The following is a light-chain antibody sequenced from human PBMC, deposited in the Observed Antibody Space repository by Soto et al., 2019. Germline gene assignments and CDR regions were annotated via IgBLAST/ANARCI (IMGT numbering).Light chain of an antibody. CDR3: QQYGSSPS. Sequence: EIVLTQSPASLSLSPGERATLYCGVSQRVSGGFLAWYQQKPGLAPRLILYDTSFRATGIPDRFSGSGSGTDFTLTISRLDPEDFAVYYCQQYGSSPSFGQGTKVDIK. CDR1: QRVSGGF. V-gene: IGKV3D-20*01. CDR2: DTS. J-gene: IGKJ1*01.